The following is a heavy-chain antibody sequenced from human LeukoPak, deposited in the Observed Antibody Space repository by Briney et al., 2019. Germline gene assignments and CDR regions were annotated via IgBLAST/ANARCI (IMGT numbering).Heavy chain of an antibody. Sequence: PGGSLRLSCAASGFTFSSYWMHWVRQAPGKGLAWVSRINSDGSGTTYADSVRGRFTISRDNAKNTLYLQMNSLKAEDTAVYYCAKPFGYYYDSSGYYYDYWGQGTLVTVSS. CDR2: INSDGSGT. V-gene: IGHV3-74*01. CDR3: AKPFGYYYDSSGYYYDY. J-gene: IGHJ4*02. CDR1: GFTFSSYW. D-gene: IGHD3-22*01.